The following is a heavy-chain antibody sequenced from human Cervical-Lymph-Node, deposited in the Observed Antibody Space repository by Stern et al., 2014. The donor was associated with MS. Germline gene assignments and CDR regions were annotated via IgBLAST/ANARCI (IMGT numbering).Heavy chain of an antibody. V-gene: IGHV1-18*01. J-gene: IGHJ6*02. CDR1: GYTFSNFG. CDR2: ISGYNGNT. CDR3: ARDLQDIAVALYGFRLGGVEDHYNMDV. D-gene: IGHD2-21*01. Sequence: QVQLVQSGPEVKKPGASVKVSCKASGYTFSNFGVSWVRQAPGQGLEWMGWISGYNGNTHYAQKVQGRVTLTSDPSTSTVYMELRSLRSDDTAVYYCARDLQDIAVALYGFRLGGVEDHYNMDVWGQGTTVTVSS.